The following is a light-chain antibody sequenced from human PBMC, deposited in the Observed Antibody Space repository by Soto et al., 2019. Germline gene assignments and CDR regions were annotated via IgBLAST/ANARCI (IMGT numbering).Light chain of an antibody. CDR3: QQYGTSPPTT. CDR1: QSVSSNS. V-gene: IGKV3-20*01. CDR2: NAF. J-gene: IGKJ1*01. Sequence: EIVLTQSPGTLSLSPGERVTLSCRASQSVSSNSLAWYRQKPGQAPRLLIFNAFNRATGIPDRFSGSGSGTAFTLTISRMEPEDFAVYYCQQYGTSPPTTFGQGTKVEIK.